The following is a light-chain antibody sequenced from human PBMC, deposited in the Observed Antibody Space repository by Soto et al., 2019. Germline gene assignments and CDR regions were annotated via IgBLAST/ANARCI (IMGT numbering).Light chain of an antibody. CDR3: CAYANNAL. CDR1: SRDVGDYND. J-gene: IGLJ1*01. CDR2: EVS. Sequence: QSALTQPASVSGSPGQSITISCTGTSRDVGDYNDVSCYQQHPGKAPKFMISEVSKRPSGVSNRFSGSTSGNTATLTSSGIQAEYESDYYSCAYANNALFGAGTKLTVL. V-gene: IGLV2-14*01.